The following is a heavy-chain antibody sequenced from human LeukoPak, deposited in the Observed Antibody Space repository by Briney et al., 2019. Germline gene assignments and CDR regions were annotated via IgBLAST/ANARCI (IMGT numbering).Heavy chain of an antibody. CDR1: GFTFSSYW. Sequence: PGGSLRLSCAASGFTFSSYWMSWVRQAPGKGLEWVANIKQDGSEKYYVDSVKGRFTISRDNAKNSLYLQMNSLRAEDTAVYYCARDWVDILTGYYSDYWGQGTLVTVSS. V-gene: IGHV3-7*01. D-gene: IGHD3-9*01. CDR2: IKQDGSEK. CDR3: ARDWVDILTGYYSDY. J-gene: IGHJ4*02.